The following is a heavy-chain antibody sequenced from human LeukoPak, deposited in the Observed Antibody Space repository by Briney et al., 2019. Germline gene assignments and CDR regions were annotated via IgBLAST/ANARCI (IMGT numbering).Heavy chain of an antibody. CDR3: ARGLLEGPSVAFDY. CDR1: GFTFSSYA. CDR2: ISYDGSNK. Sequence: GGSLRLSCAASGFTFSSYAMHWVRQAPGKGLEWVAVISYDGSNKYSADSVKGRFTISRDNSKNTLYLQMNSLRAEDTAVYYCARGLLEGPSVAFDYWGQGTLVTVSS. V-gene: IGHV3-30*04. D-gene: IGHD5-24*01. J-gene: IGHJ4*02.